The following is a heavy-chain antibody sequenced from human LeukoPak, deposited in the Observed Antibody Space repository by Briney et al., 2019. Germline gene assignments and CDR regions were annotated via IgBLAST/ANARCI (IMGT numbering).Heavy chain of an antibody. J-gene: IGHJ4*02. V-gene: IGHV3-11*03. CDR3: TRITVVAGNTYLADY. CDR1: GFTFSDYY. D-gene: IGHD6-19*01. CDR2: ISGSSSYT. Sequence: PGGSLRLSCAASGFTFSDYYMSWIRQVPGKGLEWVSYISGSSSYTNYAASVKGRFTISRDNANNSLYLQMTSLRAEDTAVYYCTRITVVAGNTYLADYWGQGTLVTVSS.